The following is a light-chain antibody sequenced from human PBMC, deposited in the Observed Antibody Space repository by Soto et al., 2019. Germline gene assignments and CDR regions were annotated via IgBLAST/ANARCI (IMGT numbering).Light chain of an antibody. CDR3: HQKYRLPRT. J-gene: IGKJ1*01. CDR1: QSISTY. CDR2: GAS. V-gene: IGKV1-39*01. Sequence: DIEMTQSPPSLSASVGDRVTITCRASQSISTYLNWYQKKPGKAPKSLIYGASTLQSGVPSRFSGSGSGTDFTLTISSLQPEDFATYFCHQKYRLPRTFGQGTKVDIK.